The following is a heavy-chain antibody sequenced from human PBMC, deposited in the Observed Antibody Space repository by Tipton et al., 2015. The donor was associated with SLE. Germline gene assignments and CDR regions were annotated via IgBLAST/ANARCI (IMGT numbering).Heavy chain of an antibody. Sequence: TLSLTCSVSGFSISSAYYWGWIRQPPGKGLEFIGTISYSGGTDYNPSLKSRVTISKDTSKNHFSLKLDSVTATDTAVYYCARAIRTGYSEFDSWGQGTLVTVSS. J-gene: IGHJ5*01. D-gene: IGHD3/OR15-3a*01. CDR1: GFSISSAYY. V-gene: IGHV4-38-2*02. CDR3: ARAIRTGYSEFDS. CDR2: ISYSGGT.